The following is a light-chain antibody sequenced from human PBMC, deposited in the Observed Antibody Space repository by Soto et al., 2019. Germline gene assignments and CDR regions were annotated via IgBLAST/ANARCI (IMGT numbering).Light chain of an antibody. J-gene: IGLJ2*01. CDR2: EDT. Sequence: QSVLTQPASVSGSPGQSITISCTGTSSDVGSFHLVSWYQQHPGKAPKLMIYEDTKRPSGVSNRFSGSKSGNTASLTISGRQAEDEADYYCCSYADSPTYVLFGGGTTLTVL. CDR1: SSDVGSFHL. CDR3: CSYADSPTYVL. V-gene: IGLV2-23*01.